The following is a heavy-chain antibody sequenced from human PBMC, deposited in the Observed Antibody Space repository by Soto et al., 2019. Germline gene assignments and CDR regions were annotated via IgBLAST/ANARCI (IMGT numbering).Heavy chain of an antibody. V-gene: IGHV1-69*01. CDR3: ARSGGTVLRFLEWLLSEFDY. CDR2: IIPIFGTA. J-gene: IGHJ4*02. CDR1: GGTFSSYA. D-gene: IGHD3-3*01. Sequence: QVQLVQSGAEVKKPGSSVKVSCKASGGTFSSYAISWVRQAPGQGLEWMGGIIPIFGTANYAQKFQGRVTITADESTSTAYMELSSLRSEDTAVYYCARSGGTVLRFLEWLLSEFDYWGQGTLVTVSS.